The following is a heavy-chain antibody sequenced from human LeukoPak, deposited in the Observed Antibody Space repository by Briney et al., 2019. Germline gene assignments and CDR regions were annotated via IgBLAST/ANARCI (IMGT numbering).Heavy chain of an antibody. V-gene: IGHV3-7*01. J-gene: IGHJ4*02. CDR3: ADLGSRD. CDR2: IKDDGSDK. CDR1: GFTFSSAW. D-gene: IGHD3-16*01. Sequence: GGSLRLSCAASGFTFSSAWMTWVRRAPGKGLEWVATIKDDGSDKYYVDSVKGRSTISRDNAKKSLWLQMNSLRVEDTAMYYCADLGSRDWGQGTLVTVSS.